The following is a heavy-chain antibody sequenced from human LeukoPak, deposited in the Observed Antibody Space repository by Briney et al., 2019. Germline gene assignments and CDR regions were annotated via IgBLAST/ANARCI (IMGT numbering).Heavy chain of an antibody. J-gene: IGHJ4*02. CDR2: ISGNGGST. CDR1: GFTFSSYG. Sequence: GGSLRLSCAASGFTFSSYGMSWVRQAPGKGLEWVSAISGNGGSTYYADSVKGRFTISRDNSKNTLYLQMNSLRAEDTAVYYCARETYYDSSGMYYFDYWGQGTLVTVSS. CDR3: ARETYYDSSGMYYFDY. V-gene: IGHV3-23*01. D-gene: IGHD3-22*01.